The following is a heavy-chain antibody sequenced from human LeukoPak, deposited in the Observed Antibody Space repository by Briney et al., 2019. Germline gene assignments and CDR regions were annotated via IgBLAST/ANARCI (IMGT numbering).Heavy chain of an antibody. D-gene: IGHD5-18*01. CDR1: GFSISTSKMC. J-gene: IGHJ4*02. Sequence: SGPALVKPTQTLTLTCTLSGFSISTSKMCVNWIRQPPGKALEWLARIDWGGDTWYSTSLKTRLTISKDTSKNQVVLRMTNMDPVDTATYYCARTNTDVDRVFDYWGQGTLVTVSS. CDR2: IDWGGDT. V-gene: IGHV2-70*11. CDR3: ARTNTDVDRVFDY.